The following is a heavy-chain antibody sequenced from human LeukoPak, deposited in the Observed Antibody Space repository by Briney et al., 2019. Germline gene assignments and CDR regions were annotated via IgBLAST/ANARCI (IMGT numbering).Heavy chain of an antibody. CDR3: AKDTGRPTDAITMEDNAFDI. CDR2: ISWSSGII. V-gene: IGHV3-9*01. D-gene: IGHD3-3*01. J-gene: IGHJ3*02. Sequence: GGSLRLSCAASGFTFDDHGMHWVRQAPGKGLEWVSGISWSSGIIGYADSVKGRFTISRDNAKNSLYLQMDSLRAEDTALYYCAKDTGRPTDAITMEDNAFDIWGQVTMVTVSS. CDR1: GFTFDDHG.